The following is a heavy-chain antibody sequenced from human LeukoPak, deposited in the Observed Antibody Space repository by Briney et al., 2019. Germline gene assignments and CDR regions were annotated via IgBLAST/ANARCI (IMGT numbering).Heavy chain of an antibody. D-gene: IGHD3-3*01. Sequence: ASVKVSCKASGYTFTSYGISWVRQAPGQGLEWMGWISAYNGNTNYAQKLQGRVTMTTDTSTSTAYMELRSLRSDDTAVYYCARLPLSRYYDFWCGMDVWGQGTTVTVSS. J-gene: IGHJ6*02. V-gene: IGHV1-18*01. CDR3: ARLPLSRYYDFWCGMDV. CDR2: ISAYNGNT. CDR1: GYTFTSYG.